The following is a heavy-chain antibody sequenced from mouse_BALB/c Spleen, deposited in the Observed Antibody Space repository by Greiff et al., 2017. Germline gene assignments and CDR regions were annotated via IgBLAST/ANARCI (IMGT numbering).Heavy chain of an antibody. CDR3: ARCDVRGYYFDY. CDR1: GFTFSSFG. V-gene: IGHV5-17*02. J-gene: IGHJ2*01. Sequence: EVMLVESGGGLVQPGGSRKLSCAASGFTFSSFGMHWVRQAPEKGLEWVAYISSGSSTIYYADTVKGRFTISRDNPKNTLFLQMTSLRSEDTAMYYCARCDVRGYYFDYWGQGTTLTVSS. CDR2: ISSGSSTI.